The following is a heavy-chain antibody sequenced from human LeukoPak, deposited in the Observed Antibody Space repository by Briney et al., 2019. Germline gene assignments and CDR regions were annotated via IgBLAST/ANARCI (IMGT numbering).Heavy chain of an antibody. D-gene: IGHD3-10*01. Sequence: SETLSLTCAVYGGSFSGYYWSWIRQPPGKGREWIGEINHSGSTNYNPSLKSRVTISVDTSKNQFSLKLSSVTAADTAVYYCARAVAYYYWSDYWGQGTLVTVSS. CDR1: GGSFSGYY. J-gene: IGHJ4*02. V-gene: IGHV4-34*01. CDR2: INHSGST. CDR3: ARAVAYYYWSDY.